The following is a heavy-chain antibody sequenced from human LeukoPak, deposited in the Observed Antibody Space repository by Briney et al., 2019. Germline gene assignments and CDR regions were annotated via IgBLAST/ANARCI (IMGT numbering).Heavy chain of an antibody. Sequence: GGSRGLSCAPSGFTFVTSGWTWAPQAPGRGRKGGANIKQDGSEKYYVDSVKGRFTISRDNAKNSLYLQMNSLRVEDTAVYYCARDCCGSGGLHYWGQGTLVTVSS. CDR3: ARDCCGSGGLHY. CDR1: GFTFVTSG. J-gene: IGHJ4*02. D-gene: IGHD6-19*01. V-gene: IGHV3-7*01. CDR2: IKQDGSEK.